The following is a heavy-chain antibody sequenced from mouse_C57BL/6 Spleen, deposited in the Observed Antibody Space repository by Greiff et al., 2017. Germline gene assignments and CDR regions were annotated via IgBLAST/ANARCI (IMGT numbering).Heavy chain of an antibody. J-gene: IGHJ1*03. CDR3: ASGGRYFDV. CDR1: GYSITSGYY. V-gene: IGHV3-6*01. Sequence: EVKLQQSGPGLVKPSQSLSLTCSVTGYSITSGYYWNWIRQFPGNKLEWMGYISYDGSNNYNPSLKNRISITRDTSKNQFFLKLNSVTTEDTATYYCASGGRYFDVWGTGTTVTVSS. CDR2: ISYDGSN.